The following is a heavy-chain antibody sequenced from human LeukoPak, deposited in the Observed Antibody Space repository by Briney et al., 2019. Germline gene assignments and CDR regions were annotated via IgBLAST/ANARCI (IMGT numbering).Heavy chain of an antibody. CDR3: ARHVYKLVRYFDY. Sequence: GESLKISCKGSGYSFTSYWIGWVRQMPGKGLEWMGIIYPGDSDTRYSPSFQGQVTISADKSISTAYLQWSSLKAPDTAMYYCARHVYKLVRYFDYWGQGTLVTVSS. CDR2: IYPGDSDT. V-gene: IGHV5-51*01. J-gene: IGHJ4*02. D-gene: IGHD6-13*01. CDR1: GYSFTSYW.